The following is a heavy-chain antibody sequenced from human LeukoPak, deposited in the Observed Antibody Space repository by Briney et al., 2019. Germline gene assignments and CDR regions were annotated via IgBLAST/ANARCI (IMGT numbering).Heavy chain of an antibody. J-gene: IGHJ4*02. D-gene: IGHD7-27*01. CDR1: VYTLTELS. CDR2: FDPEDGET. V-gene: IGHV1-24*01. Sequence: GASVKVSCKVSVYTLTELSMHWVRQSPGKGPEWVGGFDPEDGETIYAQKFQGRVNMTDDTSTDTAYMEVSSLRSEDTAVYYCARVVSNWGIDYWGQETLVTVSS. CDR3: ARVVSNWGIDY.